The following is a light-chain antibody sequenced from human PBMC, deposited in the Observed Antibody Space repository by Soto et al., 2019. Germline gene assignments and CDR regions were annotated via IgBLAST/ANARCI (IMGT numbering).Light chain of an antibody. CDR3: QQFKTYPHT. CDR1: QTISSW. J-gene: IGKJ2*01. V-gene: IGKV1-5*03. Sequence: DLQMTQSPSTLSGSVGDRVTITCRASQTISSWLAWYQQKPGKAPKLLIYKASTLQSGVPSRFSGSGSGTELTITIMSLQPDDGAVYHGQQFKTYPHTFGQGTKVDIK. CDR2: KAS.